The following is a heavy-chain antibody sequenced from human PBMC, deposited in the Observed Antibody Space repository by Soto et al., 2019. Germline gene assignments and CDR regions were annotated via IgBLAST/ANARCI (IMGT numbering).Heavy chain of an antibody. V-gene: IGHV4-39*07. CDR2: IYYSGST. J-gene: IGHJ5*02. Sequence: SETLSLTCTVSGGSISSSSFHWGWIRQPPGKGLEWIGSIYYSGSTYYSPSLKSRVTISVDTSKNQFSLKLSSVTAADTAVYYCTRDLYYFDSSAHYGQNWFDPWGQGTRVTVSS. CDR1: GGSISSSSFH. CDR3: TRDLYYFDSSAHYGQNWFDP. D-gene: IGHD3-22*01.